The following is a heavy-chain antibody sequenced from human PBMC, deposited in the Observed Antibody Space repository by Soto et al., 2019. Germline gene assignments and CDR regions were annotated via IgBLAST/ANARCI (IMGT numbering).Heavy chain of an antibody. J-gene: IGHJ6*02. V-gene: IGHV4-34*01. CDR3: VRDPAGHGMDV. CDR1: GGSFSGYY. Sequence: PSETLSLTCAVYGGSFSGYYWSWIRQPPGKGLEWIGEINHSGSTNYNPSLKSRVTISVDTSKNQFSLKLSSVTAGDTAVYYCVRDPAGHGMDVWGQGTTVTVSS. CDR2: INHSGST. D-gene: IGHD3-10*01.